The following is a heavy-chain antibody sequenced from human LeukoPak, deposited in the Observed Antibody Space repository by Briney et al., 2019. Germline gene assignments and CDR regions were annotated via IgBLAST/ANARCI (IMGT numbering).Heavy chain of an antibody. V-gene: IGHV1-69*13. D-gene: IGHD6-6*01. CDR3: ARGYSSSSPYFDY. CDR1: GGTFSSYA. J-gene: IGHJ4*02. CDR2: IIPIFGTA. Sequence: SVKVSCKASGGTFSSYAISWVRQAPGQGLEWMGGIIPIFGTANYAQKFQGRVTITADESTSAAYMELSSLRSEDTAVYYCARGYSSSSPYFDYWGQGTLVTVSS.